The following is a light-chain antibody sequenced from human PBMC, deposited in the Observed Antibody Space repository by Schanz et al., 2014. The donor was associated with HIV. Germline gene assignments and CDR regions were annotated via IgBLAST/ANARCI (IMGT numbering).Light chain of an antibody. J-gene: IGLJ2*01. CDR1: SSNIGNNY. CDR3: GAWDSSLSGGL. CDR2: DNN. V-gene: IGLV1-51*01. Sequence: QSVLTQPPSVSAAPGQKVTISCSGSSSNIGNNYVSWYQQLPGTAPKLLIYDNNKRPSGIPDRFSGSKSGTSASLDITGLQTGDEADYYCGAWDSSLSGGLFGGGTKLTVL.